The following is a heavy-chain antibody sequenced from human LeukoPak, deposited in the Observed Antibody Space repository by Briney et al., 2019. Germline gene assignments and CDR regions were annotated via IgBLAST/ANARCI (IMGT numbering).Heavy chain of an antibody. CDR3: ARDHEGPQGGANSFDY. CDR2: ISSSGTYI. Sequence: GGSLRLSCAASGFTFSLYSMNWVRQAPGKGLEWVSTISSSGTYIFYADSVKGRFTISRDNARNSLYLQMNSLRAEDTAVYYCARDHEGPQGGANSFDYWGQGTLVTVSA. D-gene: IGHD2-15*01. J-gene: IGHJ4*02. CDR1: GFTFSLYS. V-gene: IGHV3-21*01.